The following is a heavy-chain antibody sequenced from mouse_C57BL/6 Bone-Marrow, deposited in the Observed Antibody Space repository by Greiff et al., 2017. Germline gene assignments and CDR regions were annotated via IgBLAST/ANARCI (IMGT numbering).Heavy chain of an antibody. J-gene: IGHJ2*01. CDR2: IYPTSGRT. D-gene: IGHD4-1*01. CDR1: GYTFTSYW. CDR3: ARSGPLGRSFDY. V-gene: IGHV1-55*01. Sequence: QVQLQQSGAELVKPGASVKMSCKASGYTFTSYWITWVKQRPGQGLEWIGGIYPTSGRTNYNEKFKSKAILTVDTSSNTAYMQLSSLTSEDSAVFYCARSGPLGRSFDYWGQGTTLTVSS.